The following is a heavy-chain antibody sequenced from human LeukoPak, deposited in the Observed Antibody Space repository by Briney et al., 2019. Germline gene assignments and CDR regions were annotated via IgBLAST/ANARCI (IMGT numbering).Heavy chain of an antibody. CDR3: ARQVGYTYGQVDY. J-gene: IGHJ4*02. CDR1: GGSISSSGYY. V-gene: IGHV4-39*01. Sequence: SETLSLTCTVSGGSISSSGYYWGWLRQPPGKGLEWIGSIYSSGSSYYNPSLKSRVTISVDTSKNQFSLKLSSVTAADTAVYYCARQVGYTYGQVDYWGQGTLVTVSS. CDR2: IYSSGSS. D-gene: IGHD5-18*01.